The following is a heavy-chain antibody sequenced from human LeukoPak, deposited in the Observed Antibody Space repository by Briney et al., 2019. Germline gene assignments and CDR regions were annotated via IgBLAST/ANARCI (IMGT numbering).Heavy chain of an antibody. Sequence: PSETLSLTCTVSGRSISSYYWSWIRQPPGKGLEWIGYIYYSGSTNYNPSLKSRVTISVDTSKNQFSLKLSSVTAADTAVYYCARVRYSRGGYFDYWGQGTLVTVSS. J-gene: IGHJ4*02. V-gene: IGHV4-59*01. D-gene: IGHD5-12*01. CDR1: GRSISSYY. CDR3: ARVRYSRGGYFDY. CDR2: IYYSGST.